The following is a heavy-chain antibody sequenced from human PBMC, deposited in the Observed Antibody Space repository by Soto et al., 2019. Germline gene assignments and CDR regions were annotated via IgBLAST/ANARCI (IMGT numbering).Heavy chain of an antibody. CDR1: GFTFSSYG. Sequence: PGGSLRLSCAASGFTFSSYGMHWVRQAPGKGLEWVAVIWYDGSNKYYADSVKGRFTISRDNSKNTLYLQMNSLRAEDTAVYCCARSFLGSSSSLYYYGMDVWGQGTTVTVSS. CDR2: IWYDGSNK. CDR3: ARSFLGSSSSLYYYGMDV. D-gene: IGHD6-6*01. V-gene: IGHV3-33*01. J-gene: IGHJ6*02.